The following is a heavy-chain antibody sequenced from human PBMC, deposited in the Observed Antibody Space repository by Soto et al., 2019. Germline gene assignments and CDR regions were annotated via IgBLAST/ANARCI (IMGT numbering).Heavy chain of an antibody. CDR1: GGTFSSDA. J-gene: IGHJ3*02. V-gene: IGHV1-69*13. Sequence: GASVMVSGKASGGTFSSDAISWVRQAPGQGLEWIGGIIPIFGTANYAQKFQGRVTITADESTSTAYMELSSLRSEDTAVYYCARGVAAAARRAFDIWGQGTMVTVSS. CDR3: ARGVAAAARRAFDI. CDR2: IIPIFGTA. D-gene: IGHD6-13*01.